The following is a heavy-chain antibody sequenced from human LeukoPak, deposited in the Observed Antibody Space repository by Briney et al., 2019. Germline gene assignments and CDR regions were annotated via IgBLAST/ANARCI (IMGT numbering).Heavy chain of an antibody. D-gene: IGHD2-21*02. CDR1: GGSISSYY. J-gene: IGHJ4*02. Sequence: SETLSLTCTVSGGSISSYYRSWIRQPPGKGLEWIGYIYYSGSTNYNPSLKSRVTISVDTSKNQFSLQLSSVTAADTAVYYCARTIYCGGDCFYFDYWGQGTLVTVSS. CDR2: IYYSGST. V-gene: IGHV4-59*01. CDR3: ARTIYCGGDCFYFDY.